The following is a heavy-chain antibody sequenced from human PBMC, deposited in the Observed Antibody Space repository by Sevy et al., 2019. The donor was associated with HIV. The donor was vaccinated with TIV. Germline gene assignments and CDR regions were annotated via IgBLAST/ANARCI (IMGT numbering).Heavy chain of an antibody. CDR1: GFALNTNY. Sequence: GGSLRLSCAASGFALNTNYMTWVRQAPGKGLEWVSVTYAGGSTYYADSVKGRFTISRDNAKNTLYLQMNSLRADDTAVYYCARAVFWSGLFDYWGQGTLVTVSS. V-gene: IGHV3-66*01. CDR2: TYAGGST. CDR3: ARAVFWSGLFDY. J-gene: IGHJ4*02. D-gene: IGHD3-3*01.